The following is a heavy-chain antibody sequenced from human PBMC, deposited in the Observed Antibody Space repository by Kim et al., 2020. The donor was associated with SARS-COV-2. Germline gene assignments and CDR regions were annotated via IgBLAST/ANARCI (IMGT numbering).Heavy chain of an antibody. D-gene: IGHD1-26*01. CDR1: GYTFTTYN. CDR3: ARGRGSYSDY. V-gene: IGHV1-3*04. Sequence: ASVKVSCKASGYTFTTYNIHWVRQAPGQRLEWMGWINIGNENTKYSQNFQCRVTITRDTSASTAYMELSSLRSEDTAVYYCARGRGSYSDYWGQGTLVTVSS. J-gene: IGHJ4*02. CDR2: INIGNENT.